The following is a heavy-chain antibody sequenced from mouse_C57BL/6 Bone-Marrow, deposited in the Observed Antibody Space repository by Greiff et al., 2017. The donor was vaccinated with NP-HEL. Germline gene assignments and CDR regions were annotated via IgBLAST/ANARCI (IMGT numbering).Heavy chain of an antibody. V-gene: IGHV5-4*01. CDR3: ARDWGYSNWYFDV. D-gene: IGHD2-5*01. Sequence: EVQVVESGGGLVKPGGSLKLSCAASGFTFSSYAMSWVRQTPEKRLEWVATISDGGSYTYYPDNVKGRFTISRDNAKNNLYLQRSHLKSEDTAMYYCARDWGYSNWYFDVWGTGTTVTVSS. J-gene: IGHJ1*03. CDR2: ISDGGSYT. CDR1: GFTFSSYA.